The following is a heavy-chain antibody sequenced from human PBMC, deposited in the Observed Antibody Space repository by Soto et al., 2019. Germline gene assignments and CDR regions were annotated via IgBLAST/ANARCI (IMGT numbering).Heavy chain of an antibody. Sequence: QITLKESGPTLVKPTQTLTLTCTFSGFSLSTSGVGVGWIRQPPGKALEWLALIYWDDDKRYSPSLKSRLTITKDTSKNQVVLTMTNMDPVDTATYYCAHSYVLRSLWAAPTDYYYGMDVWGQGTTVTVSS. CDR2: IYWDDDK. CDR3: AHSYVLRSLWAAPTDYYYGMDV. CDR1: GFSLSTSGVG. V-gene: IGHV2-5*02. D-gene: IGHD3-3*01. J-gene: IGHJ6*02.